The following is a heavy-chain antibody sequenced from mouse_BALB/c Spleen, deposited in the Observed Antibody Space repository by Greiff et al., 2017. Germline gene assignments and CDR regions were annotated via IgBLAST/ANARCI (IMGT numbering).Heavy chain of an antibody. Sequence: EVKLVESGGGLVQPGGSLRLSCATSGFTFTDYYMSWVRQPPGKALEWLGFIRNKANGYTTEYSASVKGRFTISRDNSQSILYLQMNALRAEDTAIYYCARDSPYGNLEMDYWGQGTSVTVSS. CDR3: ARDSPYGNLEMDY. CDR2: IRNKANGYTT. J-gene: IGHJ4*01. V-gene: IGHV7-3*02. CDR1: GFTFTDYY. D-gene: IGHD2-1*01.